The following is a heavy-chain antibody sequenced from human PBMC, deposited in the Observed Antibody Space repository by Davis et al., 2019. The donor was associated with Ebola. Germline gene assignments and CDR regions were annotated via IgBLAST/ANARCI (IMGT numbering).Heavy chain of an antibody. D-gene: IGHD3-3*01. J-gene: IGHJ5*02. CDR3: ARASAYYDFWSGRGEWFDP. CDR2: IYYSGST. V-gene: IGHV4-59*08. Sequence: MPGGSLRLSCTVSGGSISSYYWSWIRQPPGKGLEWIGYIYYSGSTKYNPSLKSRVTISVDTSKNQFSLKLSSVTAADTAVYYCARASAYYDFWSGRGEWFDPWGQGTLVTVSS. CDR1: GGSISSYY.